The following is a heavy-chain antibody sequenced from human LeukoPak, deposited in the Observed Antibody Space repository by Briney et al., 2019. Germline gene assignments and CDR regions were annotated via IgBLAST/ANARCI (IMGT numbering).Heavy chain of an antibody. CDR2: INHSGST. Sequence: TLSLTCAVYGGSFSGYYWSWIRQPPGKGLEWIGEINHSGSTNYNPSLKSRVTISVDTSKNQFSLKLSSVTAADTAVYYCARDRSGSYYGLHAFDIWGQGTMVTVSS. CDR3: ARDRSGSYYGLHAFDI. D-gene: IGHD1-26*01. V-gene: IGHV4-34*09. J-gene: IGHJ3*02. CDR1: GGSFSGYY.